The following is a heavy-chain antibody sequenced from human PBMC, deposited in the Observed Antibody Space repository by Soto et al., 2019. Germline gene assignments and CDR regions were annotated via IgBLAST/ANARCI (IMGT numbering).Heavy chain of an antibody. D-gene: IGHD6-13*01. J-gene: IGHJ6*03. Sequence: QVQLQESGPGLVKPSETLSHTCTVSGGSISPYYWSWIRQPPGKGLEWIGYVYYSGNTNYNPSLESRVTISVDTSRNQFSLNLTSATAADTAVYYCARKGAAASYAHYYMDVWGRGTTVTVSS. CDR2: VYYSGNT. V-gene: IGHV4-59*01. CDR1: GGSISPYY. CDR3: ARKGAAASYAHYYMDV.